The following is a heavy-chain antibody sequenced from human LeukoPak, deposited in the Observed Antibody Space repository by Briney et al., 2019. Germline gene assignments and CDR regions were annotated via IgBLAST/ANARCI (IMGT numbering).Heavy chain of an antibody. Sequence: GGSLRLSCAASGFTFSSYGMHWVRQAPGKGLEWVAVISFDGSNKYYADSVKGRFTVSRDNSKNTLYLQMNSLRAEDTAVYYCAKDHHSYYDILTGLTRSYYYYGMDVWGQGTTVTVS. D-gene: IGHD3-9*01. CDR3: AKDHHSYYDILTGLTRSYYYYGMDV. CDR2: ISFDGSNK. J-gene: IGHJ6*02. CDR1: GFTFSSYG. V-gene: IGHV3-30*18.